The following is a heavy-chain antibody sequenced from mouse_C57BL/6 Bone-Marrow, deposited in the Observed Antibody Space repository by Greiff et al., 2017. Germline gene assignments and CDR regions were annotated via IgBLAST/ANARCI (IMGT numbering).Heavy chain of an antibody. CDR2: ISDGGSYT. CDR1: GFTFSSYA. V-gene: IGHV5-4*03. CDR3: ESALFMTKVGGLKYFDV. J-gene: IGHJ1*03. D-gene: IGHD1-1*01. Sequence: VKLQESGGGLVKPGGSLKLSCAASGFTFSSYAMSWVRQTPEKRLEWVATISDGGSYTYYPDNVNGRFPISRDNAKNNLYLQMSHLKSEDTAMYYCESALFMTKVGGLKYFDVWGTGTTVTVSS.